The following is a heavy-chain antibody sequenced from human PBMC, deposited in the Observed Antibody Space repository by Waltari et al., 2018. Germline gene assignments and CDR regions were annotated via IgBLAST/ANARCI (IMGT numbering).Heavy chain of an antibody. CDR2: IDPEDDET. CDR3: ATDVSPKNVVTRPFES. J-gene: IGHJ1*01. Sequence: EVQLVQSGPEVREPGTSVKISCKTSGYNFVAQYLPWVKQSPGKGPEWVGLIDPEDDETIYPDRFRGRVIMSADTSTDTAYLEIETLRSEDTAIYYCATDVSPKNVVTRPFESWGQGTLVTVSS. D-gene: IGHD3-22*01. V-gene: IGHV1-69-2*01. CDR1: GYNFVAQY.